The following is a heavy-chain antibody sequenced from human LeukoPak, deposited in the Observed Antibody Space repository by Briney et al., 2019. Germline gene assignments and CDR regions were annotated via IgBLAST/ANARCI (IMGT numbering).Heavy chain of an antibody. J-gene: IGHJ4*02. CDR2: ISAYNGNT. CDR3: AREPYGEDGYMRDY. CDR1: GYTFTSYG. D-gene: IGHD5-24*01. V-gene: IGHV1-18*01. Sequence: ASVKVSCKASGYTFTSYGISWVRQAPGQGLEWVGWISAYNGNTNYAQKLQGRVTMTTDTSTSTAYMELSSLRSEDTAVYYCAREPYGEDGYMRDYWGQGTLVTVSS.